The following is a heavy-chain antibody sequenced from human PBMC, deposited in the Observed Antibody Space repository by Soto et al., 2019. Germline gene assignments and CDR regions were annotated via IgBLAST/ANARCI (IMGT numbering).Heavy chain of an antibody. V-gene: IGHV4-59*08. CDR3: ARRRYGDYVDFDY. D-gene: IGHD4-17*01. CDR2: IYYSRST. CDR1: GGSISSYY. Sequence: SETLSLTCTVSGGSISSYYWSWIRQPPGKGLEWIGYIYYSRSTNYNPSLKSRVTISVDTSKNQFSLKLSSVTAADTAVYYCARRRYGDYVDFDYWGQGTLVTVSS. J-gene: IGHJ4*02.